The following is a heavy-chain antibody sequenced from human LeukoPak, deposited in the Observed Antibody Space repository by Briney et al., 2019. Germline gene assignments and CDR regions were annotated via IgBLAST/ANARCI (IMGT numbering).Heavy chain of an antibody. D-gene: IGHD3-10*01. CDR1: GFTFSSYG. V-gene: IGHV3-30*03. J-gene: IGHJ4*02. CDR2: ISYDGSNK. Sequence: GRSLRLSCAASGFTFSSYGMHWVRQAPGKGLEWVAVISYDGSNKYYADSVKGRFTISRDNSKNTLYLQMSSLRVEDTAVYYCARDPAFGELLSCFDYWGQGTLVTVSS. CDR3: ARDPAFGELLSCFDY.